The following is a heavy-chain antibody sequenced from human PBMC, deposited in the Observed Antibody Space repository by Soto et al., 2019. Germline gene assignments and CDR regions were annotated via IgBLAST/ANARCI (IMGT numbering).Heavy chain of an antibody. D-gene: IGHD3-10*01. CDR1: GGSISSGGYY. CDR3: ARSPTFGELGLRSVGSNWFDP. V-gene: IGHV4-31*03. CDR2: IYYSGST. J-gene: IGHJ5*02. Sequence: QVQLQESGPGLVKPSQTLSLTCTVSGGSISSGGYYWSWIRQHPGKGLEWIGYIYYSGSTYYNPSLKVRVTISVGTSKNQFSLKLGSVTAADTAVYYCARSPTFGELGLRSVGSNWFDPWGQGTLVTVSS.